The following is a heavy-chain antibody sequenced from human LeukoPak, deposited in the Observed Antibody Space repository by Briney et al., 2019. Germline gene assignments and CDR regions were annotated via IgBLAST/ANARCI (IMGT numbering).Heavy chain of an antibody. V-gene: IGHV4-61*08. J-gene: IGHJ4*02. Sequence: SETLSLTCTVSGGSISNSDYYWDWIRQPPGKGLEWIGYIYYSGSTNYNPSLKSRVTISVDTSKNQFSLKLSSVTAADTAVYYCARVGRGVPQPPFDYWGQGTLVTVSS. CDR2: IYYSGST. D-gene: IGHD1-1*01. CDR1: GGSISNSDYY. CDR3: ARVGRGVPQPPFDY.